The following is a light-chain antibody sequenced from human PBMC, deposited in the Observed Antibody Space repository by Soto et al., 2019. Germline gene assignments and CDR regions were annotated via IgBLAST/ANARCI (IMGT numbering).Light chain of an antibody. CDR1: QSISVW. CDR3: QQYNGYSTWT. Sequence: DIQMTQSPSTLSASVGDRVTITCRASQSISVWLAWFQQKPGKAPKLLIFDASILKSGVPSRFSGSGSGTELTLTINGLQPDDFATYYCQQYNGYSTWTFGLGTKVEFK. V-gene: IGKV1-5*01. CDR2: DAS. J-gene: IGKJ1*01.